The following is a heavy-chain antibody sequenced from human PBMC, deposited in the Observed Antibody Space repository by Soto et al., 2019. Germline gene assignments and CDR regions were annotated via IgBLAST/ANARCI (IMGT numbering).Heavy chain of an antibody. V-gene: IGHV3-23*01. CDR1: GFSFSSYA. CDR2: ISGGGGST. CDR3: AKDSGAVAGPY. D-gene: IGHD6-19*01. J-gene: IGHJ4*02. Sequence: PGGSLRLSCAAFGFSFSSYAMSWVRQAPGKGLEWVSGISGGGGSTDYADSVKGRFTISRDNSKNTLYLQLNSLRAEDTAVYYCAKDSGAVAGPYWGQGTLVTVSS.